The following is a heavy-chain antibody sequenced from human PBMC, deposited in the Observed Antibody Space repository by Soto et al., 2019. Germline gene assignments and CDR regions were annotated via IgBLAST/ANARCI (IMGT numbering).Heavy chain of an antibody. CDR2: IYYSGST. D-gene: IGHD6-25*01. CDR1: SGSISSGGYY. Sequence: PSETLSLTCTVSSGSISSGGYYWSWLRQHPGKGLEWIGYIYYSGSTYYNPSLKSRVTISVDTSKNQFSLKLSSVTAADTAVYYCASYTGIAARPFDYWGQGTLVTVSS. V-gene: IGHV4-31*03. CDR3: ASYTGIAARPFDY. J-gene: IGHJ4*02.